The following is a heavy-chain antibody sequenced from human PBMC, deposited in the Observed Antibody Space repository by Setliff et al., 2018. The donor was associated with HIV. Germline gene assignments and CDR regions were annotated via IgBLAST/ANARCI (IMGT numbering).Heavy chain of an antibody. J-gene: IGHJ4*02. CDR1: GGTFRSHE. CDR3: ARIPNHSSGFDY. V-gene: IGHV1-69*13. Sequence: SVKVSCKASGGTFRSHEISWVRQAPGQGLEWMGGIVPILNTGNYAPKFQGRVTITADESTTTAYMELSSRRSEDTAVYYCARIPNHSSGFDYWGQGTPVTVSS. CDR2: IVPILNTG. D-gene: IGHD3-22*01.